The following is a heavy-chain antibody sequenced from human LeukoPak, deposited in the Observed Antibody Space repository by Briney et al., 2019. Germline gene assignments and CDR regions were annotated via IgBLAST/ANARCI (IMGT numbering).Heavy chain of an antibody. CDR1: GFTFSSCA. CDR2: ISGSGGST. D-gene: IGHD5-12*01. J-gene: IGHJ4*02. CDR3: AKLRGYTAYDSDYFDY. V-gene: IGHV3-23*01. Sequence: PGGSLRLSCAASGFTFSSCAMSWVRQAPGKGLDWVSGISGSGGSTYHADSVKGRFTISRDNSKNMLYLQMNSLTAEDTAVYYCAKLRGYTAYDSDYFDYWGQGTLVTVSS.